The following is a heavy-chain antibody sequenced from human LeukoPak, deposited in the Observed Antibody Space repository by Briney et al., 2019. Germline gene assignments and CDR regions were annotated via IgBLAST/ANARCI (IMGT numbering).Heavy chain of an antibody. CDR3: TRDSSRGWFSVDH. D-gene: IGHD6-19*01. J-gene: IGHJ4*02. CDR2: INPSDGST. Sequence: ASVKVSCKTSAYPFTTYYMHWVRQALGQGLAWMGVINPSDGSTSYAQKFRGRLTMTRDTSTSTLYMDLSSLIFEDTAVYFCTRDSSRGWFSVDHWGQGTLVTVSS. CDR1: AYPFTTYY. V-gene: IGHV1-46*01.